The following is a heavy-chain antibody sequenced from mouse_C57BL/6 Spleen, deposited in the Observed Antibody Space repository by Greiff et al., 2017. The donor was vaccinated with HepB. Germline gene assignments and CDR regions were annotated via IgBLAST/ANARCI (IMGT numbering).Heavy chain of an antibody. D-gene: IGHD1-1*01. Sequence: VMLVESGPGLVAPSQSLSITCTVSGFSLTSYAISWVRQPPGKGLEWLGVIWTGGGTNYNSALKSRLSISKDNSKSQVFLKMNSLQTDDTARYYCARKGYGSSYWYFDVWGTGTTVTVSS. V-gene: IGHV2-9-1*01. J-gene: IGHJ1*03. CDR1: GFSLTSYA. CDR2: IWTGGGT. CDR3: ARKGYGSSYWYFDV.